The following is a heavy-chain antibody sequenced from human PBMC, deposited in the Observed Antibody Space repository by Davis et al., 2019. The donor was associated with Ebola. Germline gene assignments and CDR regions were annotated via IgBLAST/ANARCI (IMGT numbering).Heavy chain of an antibody. D-gene: IGHD2-21*01. CDR2: IYSGGST. V-gene: IGHV3-53*01. CDR3: ARVWGWEVAYFDY. Sequence: GGSLRLSCAASGFTFSDYYMSWIRQAPGKGLEWVSVIYSGGSTYYADSVKGRFTISRHNSKNTLYLQMNSLRADDTAVYYCARVWGWEVAYFDYWGQGTLVTVSS. CDR1: GFTFSDYY. J-gene: IGHJ4*02.